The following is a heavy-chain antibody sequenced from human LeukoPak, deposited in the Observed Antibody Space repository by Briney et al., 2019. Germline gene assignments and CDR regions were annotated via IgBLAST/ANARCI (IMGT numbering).Heavy chain of an antibody. CDR2: ISAYNGNT. Sequence: PSVKVSCKASGYTFTSLGISWVRQPPGQGLEWMGWISAYNGNTNYAQKLQGRVTMTTDTSTSTAYMELRSLRSDDTAVYYCARQGSSSWDNRPDYWGQGTLVIVSS. D-gene: IGHD6-13*01. CDR1: GYTFTSLG. J-gene: IGHJ4*02. CDR3: ARQGSSSWDNRPDY. V-gene: IGHV1-18*01.